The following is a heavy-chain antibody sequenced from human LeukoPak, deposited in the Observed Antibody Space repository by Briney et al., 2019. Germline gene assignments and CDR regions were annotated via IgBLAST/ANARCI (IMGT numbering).Heavy chain of an antibody. CDR1: GGSISSYY. D-gene: IGHD2-15*01. V-gene: IGHV4-59*12. CDR2: ISYSGST. Sequence: SETLSLTCTVSGGSISSYYWSWIRQPPGKGLEWIGYISYSGSTNYNPSLKSRVTISVDTSKNQFSLKLSSVTAADTAVYYCARAVANLNFDYWGQGTLVTVSS. J-gene: IGHJ4*02. CDR3: ARAVANLNFDY.